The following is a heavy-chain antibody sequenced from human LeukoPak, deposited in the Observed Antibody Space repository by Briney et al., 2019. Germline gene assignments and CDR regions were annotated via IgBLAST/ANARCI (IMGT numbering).Heavy chain of an antibody. V-gene: IGHV1-69*05. D-gene: IGHD2-15*01. CDR1: GGTFSSYA. J-gene: IGHJ4*02. Sequence: GASVKVSCKASGGTFSSYAISWVRQAPGQGLEWMGGIIPIFGTANYAQKFQGRVTITTDESTSTAYMELSSLRSADTAVYYCARVVVVAANYYFDYWGQGTLVTVSS. CDR2: IIPIFGTA. CDR3: ARVVVVAANYYFDY.